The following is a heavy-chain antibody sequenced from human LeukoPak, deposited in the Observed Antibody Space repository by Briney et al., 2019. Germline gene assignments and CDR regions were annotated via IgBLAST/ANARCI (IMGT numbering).Heavy chain of an antibody. J-gene: IGHJ4*02. CDR3: SIAVAGTSDRYYFDY. Sequence: GGSLRLSCTASGFTFGDYDMSWVLQAPGKGLEWVGFIRSKAYGGTAKYAASLKGRFTISRDDSKSIVYLRMNSLKTEDTAVYYCSIAVAGTSDRYYFDYWGQGTLVTVSS. D-gene: IGHD6-19*01. CDR1: GFTFGDYD. CDR2: IRSKAYGGTA. V-gene: IGHV3-49*04.